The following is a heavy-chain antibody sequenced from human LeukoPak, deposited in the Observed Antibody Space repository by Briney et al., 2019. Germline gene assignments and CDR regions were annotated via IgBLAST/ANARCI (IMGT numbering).Heavy chain of an antibody. CDR3: ATSARGYCSGGSCYGGGFDY. Sequence: GASVKVSFKVSGYTLTQLAMHWVRQVPGKGLEWMGGFDPEDGETIYAQKFQGRVTMTEDTSTDTACMELSSLRSEDTAVYYCATSARGYCSGGSCYGGGFDYWGQGTLVTVSS. V-gene: IGHV1-24*01. J-gene: IGHJ4*02. D-gene: IGHD2-15*01. CDR2: FDPEDGET. CDR1: GYTLTQLA.